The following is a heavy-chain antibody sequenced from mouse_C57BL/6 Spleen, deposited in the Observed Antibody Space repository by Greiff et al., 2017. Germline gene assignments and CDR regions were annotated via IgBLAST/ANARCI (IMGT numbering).Heavy chain of an antibody. J-gene: IGHJ2*01. V-gene: IGHV3-6*01. CDR1: GYSITSGYY. CDR3: AREGGQLRLPFDY. CDR2: ISYDGSN. D-gene: IGHD3-2*02. Sequence: EVKLQESGPGLVKPSQSLSLTCSVTGYSITSGYYWNWIRQFPGNKLEWMGYISYDGSNNYNPSLKNRISITRDTSKNQFFLKLNSVTTEDTATYYCAREGGQLRLPFDYWGQGTTLTVSS.